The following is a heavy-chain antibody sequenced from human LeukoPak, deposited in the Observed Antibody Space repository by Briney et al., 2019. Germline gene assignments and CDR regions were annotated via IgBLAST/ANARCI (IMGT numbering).Heavy chain of an antibody. CDR1: GFTFSSYV. J-gene: IGHJ6*02. V-gene: IGHV3-23*01. Sequence: GGSLRFSCAASGFTFSSYVMSWVRQAPGKGLEWVSAISDSGSSTYYADSVKGRFTISRDNSKNTLYLQMNSLRAEDTAIYYCAKAAPYYDFWSGMGSMDVWGQGTTVTVSS. CDR3: AKAAPYYDFWSGMGSMDV. D-gene: IGHD3-3*01. CDR2: ISDSGSST.